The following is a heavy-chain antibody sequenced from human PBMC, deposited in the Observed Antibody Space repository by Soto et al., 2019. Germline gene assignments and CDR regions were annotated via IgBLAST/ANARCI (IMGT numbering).Heavy chain of an antibody. CDR1: GGTFSSYA. Sequence: QVQLVQSGAEVKKPGSSVKVSCKASGGTFSSYAISWVRQAPGQGLEWMGGIIPIFGTANYAQKFQGRVTITADESTSTAYMGRSSLRSEDTAVYYCARGPESQPPAPYYYDSSLDYWGQGTLVTVSS. D-gene: IGHD3-22*01. CDR2: IIPIFGTA. CDR3: ARGPESQPPAPYYYDSSLDY. J-gene: IGHJ4*02. V-gene: IGHV1-69*01.